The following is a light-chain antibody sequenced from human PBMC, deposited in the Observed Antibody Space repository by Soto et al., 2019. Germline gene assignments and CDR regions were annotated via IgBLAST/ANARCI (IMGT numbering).Light chain of an antibody. V-gene: IGKV3-11*01. CDR3: QQRSNWPPVT. CDR1: QSINRH. CDR2: DAS. Sequence: EIVLTQSPSTLSLSPGERATLSCRASQSINRHLAWYRQKPGQAPRLLIYDASNRATGIPARFSGSGSGTDFTLTISSLEPEDFGVYYCQQRSNWPPVTFGGGTKVYIK. J-gene: IGKJ4*01.